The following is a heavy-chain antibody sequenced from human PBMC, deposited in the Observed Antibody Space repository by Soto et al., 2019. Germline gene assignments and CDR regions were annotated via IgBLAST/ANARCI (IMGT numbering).Heavy chain of an antibody. J-gene: IGHJ4*02. CDR3: VRHVGDRLWYFDY. CDR1: GDSIRGGADH. V-gene: IGHV4-39*01. Sequence: PAETLSLTCIVSGDSIRGGADHWAWIRQPPGKGLEWIASIYYSGTTYYNPSLKSRVTISVDTSRNQLSVKVGSVTAADTAAYFCVRHVGDRLWYFDYWGQGTLVTVSS. D-gene: IGHD2-21*01. CDR2: IYYSGTT.